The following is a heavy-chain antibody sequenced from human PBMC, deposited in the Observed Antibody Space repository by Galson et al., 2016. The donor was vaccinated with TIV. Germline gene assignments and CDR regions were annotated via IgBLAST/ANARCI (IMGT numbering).Heavy chain of an antibody. CDR2: ISGSGDNT. Sequence: SLRLSCAAPRSIFSNYAMNWVRQAPGKGLEWVSGISGSGDNTYYADSVKGRFTISRDNSKNTVYLQMNSLRVEDTAVYYCAKEETGDAYDIWGQGTMVTVSS. D-gene: IGHD7-27*01. CDR3: AKEETGDAYDI. J-gene: IGHJ3*02. V-gene: IGHV3-23*01. CDR1: RSIFSNYA.